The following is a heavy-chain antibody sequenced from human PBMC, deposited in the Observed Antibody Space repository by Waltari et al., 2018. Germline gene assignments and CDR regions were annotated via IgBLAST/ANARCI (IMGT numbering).Heavy chain of an antibody. CDR1: GFTFSSYG. Sequence: QVQLVESGGGVVQPGGSLRLSCAASGFTFSSYGMHWVRQAPGKGLEWVAFIRYDGSNKYYADSVKGRFTISRDNSKNTLYLQMNSLRAEDTAVYYCAKETYSSSSLGVDYWGQGTLVTVSS. J-gene: IGHJ4*02. V-gene: IGHV3-30*02. CDR3: AKETYSSSSLGVDY. D-gene: IGHD6-6*01. CDR2: IRYDGSNK.